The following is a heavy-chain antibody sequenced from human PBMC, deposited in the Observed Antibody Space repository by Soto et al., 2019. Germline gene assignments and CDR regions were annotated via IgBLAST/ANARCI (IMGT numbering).Heavy chain of an antibody. CDR2: VFPGDSDT. CDR3: AKSIEGGPMDV. J-gene: IGHJ6*02. D-gene: IGHD1-26*01. Sequence: GESLKISCKGFGYTFLNHWINWVRLVPGKGLEWMGIVFPGDSDTRYSPSLQGQVIISVDKSISTAYLQWTRLKASDTAIYYCAKSIEGGPMDVWGQGTTVTVSS. CDR1: GYTFLNHW. V-gene: IGHV5-51*01.